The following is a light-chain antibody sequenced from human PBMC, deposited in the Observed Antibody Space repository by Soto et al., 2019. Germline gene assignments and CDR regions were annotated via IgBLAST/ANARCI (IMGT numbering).Light chain of an antibody. CDR1: QTVCSTC. Sequence: EIVLTQSPGTLSFYPGERATLSCRTSQTVCSTCLAWYQQKPGQAPRLLISGASNRATGIPDRFSGSGSGTDFTLTISRLEPEDFVVYYCQQYGGSPGFTFGPGTKVDIK. V-gene: IGKV3-20*01. CDR2: GAS. J-gene: IGKJ3*01. CDR3: QQYGGSPGFT.